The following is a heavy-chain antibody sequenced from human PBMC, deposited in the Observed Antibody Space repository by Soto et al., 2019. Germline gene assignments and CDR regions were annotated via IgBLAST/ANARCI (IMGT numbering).Heavy chain of an antibody. Sequence: PGESLKISCKGSGYSFTSYWIGWVRQMPGKGLEWMGIIYPGDSDTRYSPSFQGQVTISADKSISTAYLQWSSLKASDTAMYYCARHGRGPNTVRETYGMDVWGQGTKVTV. J-gene: IGHJ6*02. V-gene: IGHV5-51*01. CDR3: ARHGRGPNTVRETYGMDV. D-gene: IGHD4-4*01. CDR1: GYSFTSYW. CDR2: IYPGDSDT.